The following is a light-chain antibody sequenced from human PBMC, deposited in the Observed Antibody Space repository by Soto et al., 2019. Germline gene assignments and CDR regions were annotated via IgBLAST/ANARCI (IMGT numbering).Light chain of an antibody. J-gene: IGKJ4*01. V-gene: IGKV1-5*01. CDR3: MQDVELPCT. CDR2: EVS. Sequence: DIQMSQSPSTLSGSVGDRVTITCRASQTISSWLAWYQQKPGQPPQLLIYEVSNRFSVVPDRFSASGSGTDFPLKISRVEAEDVGVYYCMQDVELPCTFGGGTKVDI. CDR1: QTISSW.